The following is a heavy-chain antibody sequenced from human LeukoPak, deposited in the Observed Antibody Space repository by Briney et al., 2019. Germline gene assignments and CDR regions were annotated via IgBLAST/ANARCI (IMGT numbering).Heavy chain of an antibody. D-gene: IGHD1-1*01. CDR3: ANPPQICKGTACLFFEN. Sequence: GGSLRLSCAASGFTFSSYTMSWVRQAPGKGLEWVSSLSGSGGSTYYADSVKGRFTISRDNSKNTLSLQMNGLRAEDTALYYWANPPQICKGTACLFFENGAQGPLVPVPS. CDR1: GFTFSSYT. V-gene: IGHV3-23*01. J-gene: IGHJ4*02. CDR2: LSGSGGST.